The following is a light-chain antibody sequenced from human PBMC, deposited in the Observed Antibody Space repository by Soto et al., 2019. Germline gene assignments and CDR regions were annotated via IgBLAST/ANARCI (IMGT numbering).Light chain of an antibody. J-gene: IGLJ2*01. Sequence: SVLAQPPSASGTPGQTVTISCSGGSSNIKTNGVSWYQQVPGAAPKLLIYSNSQRPSGAPDRFSGSKSGTSASLAISGLQSEDEATYHCSTWYDSLNGLIFGGGTKLTVL. V-gene: IGLV1-44*01. CDR3: STWYDSLNGLI. CDR1: SSNIKTNG. CDR2: SNS.